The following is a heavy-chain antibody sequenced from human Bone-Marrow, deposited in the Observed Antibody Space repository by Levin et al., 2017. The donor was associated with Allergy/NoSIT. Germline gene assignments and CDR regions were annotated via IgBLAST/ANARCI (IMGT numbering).Heavy chain of an antibody. Sequence: GGSLRLSCAASGFTFSSYDMHWVRQATGKGLEWVSAIGTAGDTYYPGSVKGRFTISRENAKNSLYLQMNSLRAGDTAVYYCARGGDLSSGPWAHYGMDVWGQGTTVTVSS. CDR3: ARGGDLSSGPWAHYGMDV. D-gene: IGHD3-22*01. CDR1: GFTFSSYD. CDR2: IGTAGDT. V-gene: IGHV3-13*01. J-gene: IGHJ6*02.